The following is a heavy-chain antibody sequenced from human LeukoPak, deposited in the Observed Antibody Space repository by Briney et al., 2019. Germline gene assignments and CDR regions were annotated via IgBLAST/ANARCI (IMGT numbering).Heavy chain of an antibody. CDR3: AKDGFAVYCGGDCYNPFDY. CDR2: IRFDGSNK. D-gene: IGHD2-21*02. Sequence: GGSLRLSCAVSEFTFSSYGMHWVRQAPGKGLEWVALIRFDGSNKYYADSVEGRFTISRDNSKNTLYLQMNSLRAEDTAVYYCAKDGFAVYCGGDCYNPFDYWGQGTLVTVSS. CDR1: EFTFSSYG. V-gene: IGHV3-30*02. J-gene: IGHJ4*02.